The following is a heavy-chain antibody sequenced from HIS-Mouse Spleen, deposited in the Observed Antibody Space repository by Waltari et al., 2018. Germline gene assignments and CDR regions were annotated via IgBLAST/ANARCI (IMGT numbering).Heavy chain of an antibody. CDR2: IYYSGST. D-gene: IGHD6-13*01. J-gene: IGHJ2*01. V-gene: IGHV4-39*07. CDR3: AREIPYSSSWYDWYFDL. CDR1: GGSISSSRYV. Sequence: QLQLQESGPGLVQPSETLSLPCTVSGGSISSSRYVWGWIRQPPGKGLEWIGSIYYSGSTYYNPSLKSRVTISVDTSKNQFSLKLSSVTAADTAVYYCAREIPYSSSWYDWYFDLWGRGTLVTVSS.